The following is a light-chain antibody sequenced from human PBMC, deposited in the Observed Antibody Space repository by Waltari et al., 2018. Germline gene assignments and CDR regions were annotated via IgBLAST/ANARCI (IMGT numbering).Light chain of an antibody. Sequence: DIQMTQSPSSLSAAVGGRAALPCRASQSVDNYLNWYRQRPGKAPELLIYAASSLRGGVPSRFTGSGYGTDFTLTISSLQSEDFATYYCQQSYSMPRTFGQGTKLEI. CDR3: QQSYSMPRT. CDR1: QSVDNY. J-gene: IGKJ2*01. CDR2: AAS. V-gene: IGKV1-39*01.